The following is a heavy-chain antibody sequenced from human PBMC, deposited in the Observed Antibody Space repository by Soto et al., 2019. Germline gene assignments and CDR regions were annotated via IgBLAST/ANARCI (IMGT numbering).Heavy chain of an antibody. D-gene: IGHD6-13*01. J-gene: IGHJ6*02. V-gene: IGHV3-15*07. Sequence: EVQLVESGGGLVKPGGSLRLSCAASGFTFSNAWMNWVRQAPGKGLEWVGRIKSKTDGGTTDYAAPVKGRFTISRDDSKNTLYLQMNSLKTEDTAVYYCTTEDSSSWYDYYYGMDVWGQGTTVTVSS. CDR1: GFTFSNAW. CDR3: TTEDSSSWYDYYYGMDV. CDR2: IKSKTDGGTT.